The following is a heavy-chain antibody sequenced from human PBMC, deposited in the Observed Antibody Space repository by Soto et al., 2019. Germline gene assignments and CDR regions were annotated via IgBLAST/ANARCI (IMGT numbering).Heavy chain of an antibody. J-gene: IGHJ4*02. CDR1: GFTFSSYA. D-gene: IGHD3-3*01. Sequence: GGSLRLSCAASGFTFSSYAMSWVRQAPGKGLEWVSAISGSGGSTYYADSVKGRFTISRDNSKNTLYLQMNSLRAEDKAVYYCAKDPGYDFWSGYYSPALDYWGQGTLVTVSS. V-gene: IGHV3-23*01. CDR2: ISGSGGST. CDR3: AKDPGYDFWSGYYSPALDY.